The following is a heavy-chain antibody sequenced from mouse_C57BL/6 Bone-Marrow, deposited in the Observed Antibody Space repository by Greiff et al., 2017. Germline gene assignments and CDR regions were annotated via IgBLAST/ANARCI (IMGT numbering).Heavy chain of an antibody. D-gene: IGHD2-4*01. V-gene: IGHV5-6*02. J-gene: IGHJ3*01. CDR3: ARRATMIRKAWFAY. CDR2: ISSGGSYT. CDR1: GFTFSSYG. Sequence: EVMLVESGGDLVKPGGSLKLSCAASGFTFSSYGMSWVRQTPDKRLEWVATISSGGSYTYYPDSVKGRFTISRDNAKNTLYLQMSSLKSEDTAMYYCARRATMIRKAWFAYWGQGTLVTVSA.